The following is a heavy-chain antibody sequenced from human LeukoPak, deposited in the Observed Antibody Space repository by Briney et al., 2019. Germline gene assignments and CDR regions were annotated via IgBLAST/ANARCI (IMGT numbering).Heavy chain of an antibody. D-gene: IGHD6-19*01. V-gene: IGHV4-59*01. CDR2: VYYTGST. Sequence: SETLSLTCSVSGGSISAYDWNWIRQPPGKGLEWIGYVYYTGSTTYNPSLKSRVTISLDTSKKQFSLRLSSVTAADTAVYYCARHGPGYSSVFDYWGQGTLVTVSS. CDR1: GGSISAYD. J-gene: IGHJ4*02. CDR3: ARHGPGYSSVFDY.